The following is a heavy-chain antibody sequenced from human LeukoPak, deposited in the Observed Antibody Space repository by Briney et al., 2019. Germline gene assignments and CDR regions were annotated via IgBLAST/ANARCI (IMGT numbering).Heavy chain of an antibody. D-gene: IGHD3-22*01. V-gene: IGHV4-4*07. CDR3: ASSPYYYDSSGYYEK. Sequence: SETLSLTCTVSGGSISSYYWSWIRQPAGKGLEWIGRIYTSGSTNYNPSLKGRVTMSVDTSKNQFSLKLSSVTAADTAVYYCASSPYYYDSSGYYEKWGQGTLVTVFS. J-gene: IGHJ4*02. CDR1: GGSISSYY. CDR2: IYTSGST.